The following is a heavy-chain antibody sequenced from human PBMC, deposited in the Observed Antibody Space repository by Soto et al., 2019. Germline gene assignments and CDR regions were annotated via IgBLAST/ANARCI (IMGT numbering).Heavy chain of an antibody. J-gene: IGHJ3*02. Sequence: PGESLKLSCKGSGYSFTSYWIGWVRQMPGKGLEWMGIIYPGDSDTRYSPSFQGQVTISADKSISTAYLQWSSLKASDTAMYYCASYSSAIAVAGDDAFDIWGQGTMVTVSS. D-gene: IGHD6-19*01. V-gene: IGHV5-51*01. CDR3: ASYSSAIAVAGDDAFDI. CDR2: IYPGDSDT. CDR1: GYSFTSYW.